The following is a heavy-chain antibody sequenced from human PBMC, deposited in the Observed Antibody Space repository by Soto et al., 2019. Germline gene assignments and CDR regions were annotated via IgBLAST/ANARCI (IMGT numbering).Heavy chain of an antibody. CDR2: INSDGSRT. CDR1: GFTFSSYW. CDR3: ARGDGDYXDGNGYLGRH. J-gene: IGHJ4*02. V-gene: IGHV3-74*01. D-gene: IGHD3-22*01. Sequence: GGSLRICCAAPGFTFSSYWMHWGRQAPGKGLVWVSRINSDGSRTSYADSAKGRFTISRDNAKNTVYLQMNSLRAEDTAVYYCARGDGDYXDGNGYLGRHWGQGT.